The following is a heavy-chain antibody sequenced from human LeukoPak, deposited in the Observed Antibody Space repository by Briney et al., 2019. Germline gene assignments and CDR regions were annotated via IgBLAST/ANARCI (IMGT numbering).Heavy chain of an antibody. CDR2: IIPIFGTA. Sequence: ASVKVSCKASGGTFSSYAISWVRQAPGQGLEWMGGIIPIFGTANYAQKFQGRVTITADESTSTAYMELSSLRSEDTAVYYCATDGIAVAGTQWGWGQGTLVTVSS. V-gene: IGHV1-69*13. CDR3: ATDGIAVAGTQWG. D-gene: IGHD6-19*01. CDR1: GGTFSSYA. J-gene: IGHJ4*02.